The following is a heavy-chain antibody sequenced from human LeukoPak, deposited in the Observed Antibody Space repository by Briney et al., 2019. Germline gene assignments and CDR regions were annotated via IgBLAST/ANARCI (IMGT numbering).Heavy chain of an antibody. CDR2: MNPNSGDT. D-gene: IGHD3-16*01. J-gene: IGHJ4*02. V-gene: IGHV1-8*01. Sequence: ASVKVSCKASGYTFTNYDSNWVRQAAGQGPEWMGWMNPNSGDTDYAEKFRGRVTMTRDTSMNTAYMELSSLRSDDTAVYYCTRSGFGGGVHFDYWGQGTPVTVSS. CDR3: TRSGFGGGVHFDY. CDR1: GYTFTNYD.